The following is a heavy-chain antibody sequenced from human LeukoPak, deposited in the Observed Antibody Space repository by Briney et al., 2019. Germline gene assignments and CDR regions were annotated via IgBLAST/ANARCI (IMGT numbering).Heavy chain of an antibody. Sequence: SVKVSCKASGGTFSSYAISWVRQAPGQGLEWMGRIIPILGIANYAQKFQGRVTITADKSTSTAYVELSSLRSEDTAVYYCAREVWNYYDSSGPNPFDAFDIWGQGTMVTVSS. D-gene: IGHD3-22*01. V-gene: IGHV1-69*04. J-gene: IGHJ3*02. CDR3: AREVWNYYDSSGPNPFDAFDI. CDR2: IIPILGIA. CDR1: GGTFSSYA.